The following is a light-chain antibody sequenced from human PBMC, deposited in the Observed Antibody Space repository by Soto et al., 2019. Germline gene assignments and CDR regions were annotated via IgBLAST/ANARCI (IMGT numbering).Light chain of an antibody. Sequence: QSVLTQPPSVSGAPGQRVTISCTGSSSNIGAGYHVHWYQQLPGAAPKLLIFGDSNRPSGVPDRFSGSKSGTSASLAITGLQADDEADYYCSSYRDSRIRVFGTGTKVTVL. CDR1: SSNIGAGYH. CDR3: SSYRDSRIRV. CDR2: GDS. V-gene: IGLV1-40*01. J-gene: IGLJ1*01.